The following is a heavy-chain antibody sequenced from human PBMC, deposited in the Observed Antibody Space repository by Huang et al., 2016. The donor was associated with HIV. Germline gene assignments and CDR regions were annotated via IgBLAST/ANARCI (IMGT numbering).Heavy chain of an antibody. Sequence: QVQLVQSGAQMKTPGASVEVSCKTSGYTFSDHPVHWLRQAPGQSLDGLGGVNGGNGGTKYSQRFQGRVTFTRDTSATTAYMDLRSLRSEDTAVYFCARGFRSGDYSNYIPPHYFDFWGQGTLVTVSS. J-gene: IGHJ4*02. CDR1: GYTFSDHP. CDR3: ARGFRSGDYSNYIPPHYFDF. D-gene: IGHD3-10*01. CDR2: VNGGNGGT. V-gene: IGHV1-3*01.